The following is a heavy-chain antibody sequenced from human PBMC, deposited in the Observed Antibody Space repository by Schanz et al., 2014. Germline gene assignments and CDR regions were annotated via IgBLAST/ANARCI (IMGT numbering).Heavy chain of an antibody. V-gene: IGHV3-33*01. CDR3: ARGYSNIWSPMAY. CDR2: IWFDGTKK. J-gene: IGHJ4*02. CDR1: GFTFTNAW. Sequence: LVESGGGLVKPGGSLRLSCVVSGFTFTNAWMSWVRQAPGKGLEWVAVIWFDGTKKYYADSVKGRFTISRDIAKNSLSLQMNSLRAEDTAVYYCARGYSNIWSPMAYWGQGTLVAVSS. D-gene: IGHD6-13*01.